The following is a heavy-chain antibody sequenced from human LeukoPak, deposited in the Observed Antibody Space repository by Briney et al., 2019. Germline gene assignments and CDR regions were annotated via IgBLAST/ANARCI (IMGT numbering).Heavy chain of an antibody. CDR1: GFTFSNYY. CDR3: ARSGGSNQPYDY. CDR2: IKQDGSKK. Sequence: GGSLRLSCAASGFTFSNYYMNWVRQAPGKGLEWVANIKQDGSKKSYVDSVKGRFTISRDNAKNSLYLQMNSLRAEDTAVYFCARSGGSNQPYDYWGQGILVTVSS. D-gene: IGHD1-26*01. V-gene: IGHV3-7*01. J-gene: IGHJ4*02.